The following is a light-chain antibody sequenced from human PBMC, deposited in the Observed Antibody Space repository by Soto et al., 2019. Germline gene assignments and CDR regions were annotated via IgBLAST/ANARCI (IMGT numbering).Light chain of an antibody. CDR3: SSYATNRDVV. CDR1: SSDVGGYNY. J-gene: IGLJ2*01. V-gene: IGLV2-14*01. Sequence: QSVLTQPASVSGSPGQSIAISCTGASSDVGGYNYVSWYQQHPGKAPKLMIYEVSNRPSGVSDRFSGSKSGNTASLTISGLQAEDGADYYCSSYATNRDVVFGGGTKLTVL. CDR2: EVS.